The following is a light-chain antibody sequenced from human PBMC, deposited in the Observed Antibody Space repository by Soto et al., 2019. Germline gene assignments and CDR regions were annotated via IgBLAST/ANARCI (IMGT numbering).Light chain of an antibody. CDR3: QQHNNWHRGLT. J-gene: IGKJ4*01. CDR2: GAS. CDR1: QSVSSN. Sequence: EIVMTQSPATPSVSPGEKATLSCRASQSVSSNLAWYQQKPGQAPRLLIYGASTRATGIPARFSGSGSGTEFTLTISSLQSEDFAVYYCQQHNNWHRGLTFGGGTKVDIK. V-gene: IGKV3-15*01.